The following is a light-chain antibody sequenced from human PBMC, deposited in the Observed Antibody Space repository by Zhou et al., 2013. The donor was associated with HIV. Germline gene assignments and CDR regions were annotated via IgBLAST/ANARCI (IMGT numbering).Light chain of an antibody. V-gene: IGKV3-20*01. CDR2: DAS. CDR3: QQYGSSPRT. J-gene: IGKJ1*01. CDR1: QSVSGIY. Sequence: EIVLTQSPGTLSLSPGERATLSCRASQSVSGIYLAWYQQKPGQAPRLLIYDASTRATGIPDRFSGSGSGTDFTLTISRLDPEDFAVYYCQQYGSSPRTFGRGTKVEIK.